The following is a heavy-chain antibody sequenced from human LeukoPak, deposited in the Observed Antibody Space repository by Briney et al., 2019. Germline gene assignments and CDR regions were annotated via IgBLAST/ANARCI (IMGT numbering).Heavy chain of an antibody. Sequence: GGSLRLSCAGSGFTFGGYWMHWVRQAPGKGLEWVSSISSSSSYIYYADSVKGRFTISRDNAKNSLYLQMDSLRVDDTAVYYCASDSSSWGLFDHWGQGALVTVSS. V-gene: IGHV3-21*04. CDR3: ASDSSSWGLFDH. J-gene: IGHJ4*02. CDR2: ISSSSSYI. CDR1: GFTFGGYW. D-gene: IGHD6-13*01.